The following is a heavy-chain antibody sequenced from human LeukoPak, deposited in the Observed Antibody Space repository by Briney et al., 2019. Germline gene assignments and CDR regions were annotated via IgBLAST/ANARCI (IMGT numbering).Heavy chain of an antibody. CDR1: GYTFTSYG. Sequence: ASVKVSCKASGYTFTSYGISWVRQAPGQGLEWMGWIHPRRGDTNYAQKFQGRVTMTRDTSISTAYMELSRLRSDDTAVYYCASPGNYGSGRTRRIYGMDVWGQGTTVTVSS. V-gene: IGHV1-2*02. J-gene: IGHJ6*02. D-gene: IGHD3-10*01. CDR2: IHPRRGDT. CDR3: ASPGNYGSGRTRRIYGMDV.